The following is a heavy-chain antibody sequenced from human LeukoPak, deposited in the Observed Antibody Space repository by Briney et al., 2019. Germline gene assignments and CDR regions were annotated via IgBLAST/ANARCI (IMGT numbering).Heavy chain of an antibody. Sequence: SETLSLTCAVYGGSFSGYYWSWIRQPPGKGLEWIGEINHSGSTNYNPSLKSRVTISVDTSKNQFSLKLSSVTAADTAVYYCARLLSPPVYYDSSGYYFDYWGQGTLVTVSS. CDR3: ARLLSPPVYYDSSGYYFDY. D-gene: IGHD3-22*01. CDR1: GGSFSGYY. CDR2: INHSGST. V-gene: IGHV4-34*01. J-gene: IGHJ4*02.